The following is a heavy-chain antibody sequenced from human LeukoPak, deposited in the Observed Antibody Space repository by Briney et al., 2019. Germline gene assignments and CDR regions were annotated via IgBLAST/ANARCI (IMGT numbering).Heavy chain of an antibody. CDR3: ARDRYGSGDYAFDI. CDR1: GFSFDDYG. D-gene: IGHD3-10*01. J-gene: IGHJ3*02. CDR2: INWNGGST. Sequence: GGPLSLSCAASGFSFDDYGMSWVRQAPGKGLEWVSGINWNGGSTGYADSVKGRFTISRDNAKNSLYLQMNSLRDEDTALYYCARDRYGSGDYAFDIWGQGTMVTVSS. V-gene: IGHV3-20*04.